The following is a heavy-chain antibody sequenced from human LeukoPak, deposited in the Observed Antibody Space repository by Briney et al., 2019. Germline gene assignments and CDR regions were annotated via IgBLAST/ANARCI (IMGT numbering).Heavy chain of an antibody. V-gene: IGHV3-66*01. Sequence: GGSLRLSCAASGFGVSSVYMTWVGQAPRKGLELVSVLYSGGNAYYGDSVKGRVTISRDNSKNNLYLQMNSLTAEDTAVYNCARELVGTMAFDVWGQGTMVTVSS. CDR2: LYSGGNA. D-gene: IGHD3-10*01. CDR3: ARELVGTMAFDV. J-gene: IGHJ3*01. CDR1: GFGVSSVY.